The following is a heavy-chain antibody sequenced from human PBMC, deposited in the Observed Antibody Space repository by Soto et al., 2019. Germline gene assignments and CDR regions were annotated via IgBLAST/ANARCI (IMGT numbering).Heavy chain of an antibody. CDR2: LFHSGST. Sequence: QVQLQESGPGLVKPSQTLSLTCTVSGGSISSGGYYWSWIRQHPGKGLEWIGYLFHSGSTYYNPSLKSRVTISVDTSKNQFSLKLSSVTAADTAVYYCARYDNSGSHGVDIWGQGTMVTVSS. D-gene: IGHD3-22*01. J-gene: IGHJ3*02. CDR1: GGSISSGGYY. CDR3: ARYDNSGSHGVDI. V-gene: IGHV4-31*03.